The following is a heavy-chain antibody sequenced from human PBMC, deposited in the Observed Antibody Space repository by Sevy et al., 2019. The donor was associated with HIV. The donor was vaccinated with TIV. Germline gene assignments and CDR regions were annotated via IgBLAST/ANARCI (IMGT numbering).Heavy chain of an antibody. CDR3: ARGSRGYSYGYYYYYYMDV. V-gene: IGHV3-72*01. CDR2: TRNKANSYTT. CDR1: GFTFSDHY. J-gene: IGHJ6*03. D-gene: IGHD5-18*01. Sequence: GGSLRLSCAASGFTFSDHYMDWVRQAPGKGLEWVGRTRNKANSYTTEYAASVKGRFTISRDDSKNSLYLQMNSLKTEDTVVYYCARGSRGYSYGYYYYYYMDVWGKGTTVTVSS.